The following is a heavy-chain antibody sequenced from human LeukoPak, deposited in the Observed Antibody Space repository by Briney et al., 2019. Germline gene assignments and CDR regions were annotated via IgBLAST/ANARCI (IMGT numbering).Heavy chain of an antibody. CDR2: IRTKANSYAT. J-gene: IGHJ6*03. CDR1: GFTFSGSA. CDR3: ARDPAVRGSLYYYMDV. Sequence: GGSLRLSCAASGFTFSGSAMHWVRQASGKGLEWVGRIRTKANSYATAYAASVKGRFTISRDDSKNTAYLQMNSLRAEDTAVYYCARDPAVRGSLYYYMDVWGKGTTVTVSS. D-gene: IGHD3-10*01. V-gene: IGHV3-73*01.